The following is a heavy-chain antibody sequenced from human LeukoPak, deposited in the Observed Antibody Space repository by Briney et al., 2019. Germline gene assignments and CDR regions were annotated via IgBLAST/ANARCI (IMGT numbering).Heavy chain of an antibody. V-gene: IGHV4-4*02. J-gene: IGHJ5*01. D-gene: IGHD4-17*01. CDR3: ARGVLRGYGAYYDWFDF. CDR2: IYHSGST. Sequence: KPSETLSLTCAVSGGSISSSNWWSWVRQPPGKGLEWIGEIYHSGSTNYNLSLKSRVTISVDKSKNQFSLKLRSVTAADTAVYYCARGVLRGYGAYYDWFDFWGQGTLVTVSS. CDR1: GGSISSSNW.